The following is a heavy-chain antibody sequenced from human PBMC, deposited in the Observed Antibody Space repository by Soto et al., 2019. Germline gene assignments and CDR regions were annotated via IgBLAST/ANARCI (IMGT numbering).Heavy chain of an antibody. D-gene: IGHD3-22*01. V-gene: IGHV1-69*13. CDR3: ARSYYYDCSGYYNWFDP. Sequence: GASVKVSCKASGGTFSSYAISWVRQAPGQGLEWMGGIIPIFGTANYAQKFQGRVTITADESTSTAYMELSSLRSEDTAVYYCARSYYYDCSGYYNWFDPWGQGTLVTVSS. CDR1: GGTFSSYA. CDR2: IIPIFGTA. J-gene: IGHJ5*02.